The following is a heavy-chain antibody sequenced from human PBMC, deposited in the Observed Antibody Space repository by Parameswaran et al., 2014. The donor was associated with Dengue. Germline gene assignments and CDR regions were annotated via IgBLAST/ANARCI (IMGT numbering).Heavy chain of an antibody. CDR3: ARDPHFDY. CDR2: IQRDGSEK. Sequence: NIQRDGSEKYYVDSVKGRFTISRDNAKNSLYLQMNSLRAEDTAVYYCARDPHFDYWGQGNPGHRLL. V-gene: IGHV3-7*03. J-gene: IGHJ4*02.